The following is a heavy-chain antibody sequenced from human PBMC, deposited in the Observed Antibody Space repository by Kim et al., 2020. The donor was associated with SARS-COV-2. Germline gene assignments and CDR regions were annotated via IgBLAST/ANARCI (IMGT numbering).Heavy chain of an antibody. CDR1: GYTFTSYY. J-gene: IGHJ5*02. D-gene: IGHD6-19*01. CDR3: ARDTILRYSSGWDGSSWFDP. CDR2: INPSGGST. Sequence: ASVKVSCKASGYTFTSYYMHWVRQAPGQGLEWMGIINPSGGSTSYAQKFQGRVTMTRDTSTSTVYMELSSLRSEDTAVYYCARDTILRYSSGWDGSSWFDPWGQGTLVTVSS. V-gene: IGHV1-46*01.